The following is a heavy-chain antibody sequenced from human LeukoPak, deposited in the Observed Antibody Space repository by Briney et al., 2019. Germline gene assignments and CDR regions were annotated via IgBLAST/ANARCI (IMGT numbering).Heavy chain of an antibody. CDR2: IYYSGST. J-gene: IGHJ5*02. CDR3: ARHRGPAGNSCPFDP. V-gene: IGHV4-59*01. CDR1: GGSISSYY. Sequence: SETLSLTCTVSGGSISSYYWSWIRQPPWKGLEWIGYIYYSGSTNYNPSLKSRVTISVDTSKNQFSLKLSSVTAADTAVYYCARHRGPAGNSCPFDPWGQGTLVIVSS. D-gene: IGHD2-15*01.